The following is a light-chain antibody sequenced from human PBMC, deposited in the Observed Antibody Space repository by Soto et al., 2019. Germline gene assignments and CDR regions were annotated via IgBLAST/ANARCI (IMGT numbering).Light chain of an antibody. CDR1: SSNIGAGYD. CDR3: QSYDSSLSVRYV. CDR2: GNS. Sequence: QSVLTQPPSVSGAPGQRVTISCTGSSSNIGAGYDVHWYQQLPGTAPKLLIYGNSNRPSGVPDRFSGSKSGTSASLAITGLQAEDEADYYCQSYDSSLSVRYVLGTGTKVTVL. V-gene: IGLV1-40*01. J-gene: IGLJ1*01.